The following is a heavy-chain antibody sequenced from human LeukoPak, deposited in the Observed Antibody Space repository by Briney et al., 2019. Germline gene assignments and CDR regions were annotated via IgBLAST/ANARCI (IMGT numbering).Heavy chain of an antibody. J-gene: IGHJ5*02. D-gene: IGHD2-15*01. CDR1: GGSFSGYY. CDR3: ARVGYCSGGSCDSDWFDP. V-gene: IGHV4-34*01. CDR2: INHSGST. Sequence: SETLSLTCAVYGGSFSGYYWSWIRQPPGKGLEWIGEINHSGSTNFNPSLKSRVTISVDTSKNQFSLKLSSVTAADTAVYYCARVGYCSGGSCDSDWFDPWGQGTLVTVSS.